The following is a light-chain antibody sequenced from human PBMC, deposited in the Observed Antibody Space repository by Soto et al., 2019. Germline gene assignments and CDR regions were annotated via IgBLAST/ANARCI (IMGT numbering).Light chain of an antibody. CDR2: GAS. J-gene: IGKJ4*01. CDR1: QSVSSSY. Sequence: EIVLTQSPGTLSLSPGERATLSCRASQSVSSSYLAWYQQKPGQAPRLLIYGASSRATGIPDRFSGSGSGTDFTLTISRLEPEDFAVYYCQQYGCSPRLTFRGGTKVEIK. V-gene: IGKV3-20*01. CDR3: QQYGCSPRLT.